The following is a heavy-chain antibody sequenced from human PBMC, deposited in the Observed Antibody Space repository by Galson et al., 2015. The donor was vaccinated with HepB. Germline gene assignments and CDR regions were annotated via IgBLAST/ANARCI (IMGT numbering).Heavy chain of an antibody. D-gene: IGHD2/OR15-2a*01. CDR1: GFRFTKYS. J-gene: IGHJ4*02. CDR2: ITGGGERT. V-gene: IGHV3-23*01. Sequence: SLRLSCATSGFRFTKYSMSWVRQAPGKGLQWVSAITGGGERTYYADSVKGRFTTSRDSSSNTVFLLMTSLRVADPDVYYCAKVAILGATPHSFDYLGQGTPAVDSFSVTGFRLLTRRRVEAQAGYYCAKVAIRGATPHYLYYWGQGTLVTVSS. CDR3: AKVAILGATPHSFDYLGQGTPAVDSFSVTGFRLLTRRRVEAQAGYYCAKVAIRGATPHYLYY.